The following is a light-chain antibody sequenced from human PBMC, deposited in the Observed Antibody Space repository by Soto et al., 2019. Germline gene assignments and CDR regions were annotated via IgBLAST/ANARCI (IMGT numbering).Light chain of an antibody. V-gene: IGKV3-20*01. CDR3: QRFGTSPPWT. CDR2: GTS. CDR1: QSLSSSY. Sequence: EMVLTQSPGTRSLSPGERATLSCRASQSLSSSYLAWYQQKPGQAPRLLIYGTSIRATGIPDRFSGSGSGTDFTLTITRLEPEDFAVYYCQRFGTSPPWTFGQGTKVDIK. J-gene: IGKJ1*01.